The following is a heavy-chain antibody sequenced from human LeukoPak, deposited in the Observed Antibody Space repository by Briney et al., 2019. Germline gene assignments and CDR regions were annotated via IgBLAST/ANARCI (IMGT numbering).Heavy chain of an antibody. J-gene: IGHJ4*02. CDR2: INHSGST. D-gene: IGHD3-9*01. Sequence: SETLSLTCAVYGGSFSGYYWSWIRQPPGKGLEWIGEINHSGSTNYNPSLKSRVTISVDTSKNQFSLKLSSVTAADTAVYYCARVHYDILTGSSHLGYWGQGTLVTVSS. CDR3: ARVHYDILTGSSHLGY. V-gene: IGHV4-34*01. CDR1: GGSFSGYY.